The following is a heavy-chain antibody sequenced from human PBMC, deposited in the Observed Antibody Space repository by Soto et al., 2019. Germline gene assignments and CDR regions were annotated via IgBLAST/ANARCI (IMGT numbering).Heavy chain of an antibody. Sequence: ASVKVSCKASGYIFTSCGINWVRQAPGQGLEWMGWISVYNGHTKYAHKFQDRVTMSTDTSASTAYMEVRSLRSDDTAVYYCARDQGTYGTSSHYCGQGTLVTVSS. CDR3: ARDQGTYGTSSHY. CDR1: GYIFTSCG. D-gene: IGHD3-16*01. J-gene: IGHJ4*02. V-gene: IGHV1-18*01. CDR2: ISVYNGHT.